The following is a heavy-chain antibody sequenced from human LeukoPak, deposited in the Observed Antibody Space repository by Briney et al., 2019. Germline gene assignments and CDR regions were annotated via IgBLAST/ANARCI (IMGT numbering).Heavy chain of an antibody. Sequence: SETLSLTCAVYGVSFSGYYWSWIRQPPGKGLEWIGEVNHSGSTNYNPSLKSRVHISVDTSKNQFSLKLSSVTAADKAVYYCGNTLGELSYDAFDIWGQGTMVSVSS. D-gene: IGHD3-16*02. CDR1: GVSFSGYY. CDR3: GNTLGELSYDAFDI. CDR2: VNHSGST. J-gene: IGHJ3*02. V-gene: IGHV4-34*01.